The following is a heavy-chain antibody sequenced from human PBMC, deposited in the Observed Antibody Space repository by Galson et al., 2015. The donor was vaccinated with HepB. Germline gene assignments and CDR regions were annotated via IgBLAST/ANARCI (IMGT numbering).Heavy chain of an antibody. J-gene: IGHJ6*02. CDR1: GFTFSSYS. V-gene: IGHV3-48*02. D-gene: IGHD5-18*01. Sequence: SLRLSCAASGFTFSSYSMNWVRQAPGKGLEWVSYISSSSSTIYYADSVKGRFTISRDNAKNSLYLQMNSLRDEDTAVYYCARPGYSYGYLPTKNRDYYYYGMDVWGQGTTVTVSS. CDR2: ISSSSSTI. CDR3: ARPGYSYGYLPTKNRDYYYYGMDV.